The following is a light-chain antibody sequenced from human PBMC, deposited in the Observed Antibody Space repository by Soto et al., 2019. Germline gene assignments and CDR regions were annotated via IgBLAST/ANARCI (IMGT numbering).Light chain of an antibody. Sequence: EIVMTQSPLSLPVTPGEPASISCRSSQSLLHSSGYNYLEWYVQKPGQSPQLLIFLGSDRASGVPDRFSGSGSGTDFTLKISRVEAEDVGIYYCMRALQTPPTFGQGTKVDFK. V-gene: IGKV2-28*01. CDR2: LGS. CDR3: MRALQTPPT. J-gene: IGKJ1*01. CDR1: QSLLHSSGYNY.